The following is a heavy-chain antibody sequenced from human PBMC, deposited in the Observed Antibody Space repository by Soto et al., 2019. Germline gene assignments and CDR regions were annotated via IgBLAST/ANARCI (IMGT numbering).Heavy chain of an antibody. CDR3: ARHRNYYYYGMDV. V-gene: IGHV4-39*01. CDR1: CGSISSSSYY. Sequence: QLQLQESGPGLVKPSETLSLTCTVSCGSISSSSYYWGWIRQPPGKGLEWIGSIYYSGSTYHNPSLKSRLTISVDTSKNQYSLNLSSVTAADTAVYYCARHRNYYYYGMDVWGQGTTVTVSS. CDR2: IYYSGST. J-gene: IGHJ6*02.